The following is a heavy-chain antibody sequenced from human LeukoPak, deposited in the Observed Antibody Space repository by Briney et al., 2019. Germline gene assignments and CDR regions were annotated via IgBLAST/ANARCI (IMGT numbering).Heavy chain of an antibody. J-gene: IGHJ4*02. D-gene: IGHD2-2*01. V-gene: IGHV3-30*02. Sequence: GGSLRLSCAASGFTLSSYGMHWVRQAPGKGLEWVAFIRYDGSNKYYADSVKGRFTISRDNSKNTLYLQMNSLRAEDTAVYYCAKDQGGYCSSTSCAPFDYWGQGTLVTVSS. CDR2: IRYDGSNK. CDR1: GFTLSSYG. CDR3: AKDQGGYCSSTSCAPFDY.